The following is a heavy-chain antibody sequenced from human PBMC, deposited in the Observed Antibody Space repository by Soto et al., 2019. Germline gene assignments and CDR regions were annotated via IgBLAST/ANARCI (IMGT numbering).Heavy chain of an antibody. CDR1: GFTFTCSA. CDR2: IVVGSGNT. V-gene: IGHV1-58*01. D-gene: IGHD1-26*01. CDR3: AAGSGAPFDI. J-gene: IGHJ3*02. Sequence: SVKVSCKASGFTFTCSAVQWVRQARGQRLEWIGWIVVGSGNTNYAQKFQERVTITRDMSTSTAYMELSSLRSEDTAVYYCAAGSGAPFDIWGQGTMVTVSS.